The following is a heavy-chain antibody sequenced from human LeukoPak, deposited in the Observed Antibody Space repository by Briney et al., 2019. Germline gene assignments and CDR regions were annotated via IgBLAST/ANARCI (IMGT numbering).Heavy chain of an antibody. Sequence: GGPLRLSCEGSGYTFITFNTYAMSWVRQAPGKGLEWVSAISGSGGSTYYADSVKGRFTNSRDNSKNTLYLQMNSLRAEDTAVYYCAKARGYSGYDAFFDIWGQGTMVTVSS. D-gene: IGHD5-12*01. V-gene: IGHV3-23*01. CDR3: AKARGYSGYDAFFDI. J-gene: IGHJ3*02. CDR2: ISGSGGST. CDR1: GYTFITFNTYA.